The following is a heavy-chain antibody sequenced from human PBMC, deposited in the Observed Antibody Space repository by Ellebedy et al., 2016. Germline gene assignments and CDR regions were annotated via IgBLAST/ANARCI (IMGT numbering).Heavy chain of an antibody. Sequence: GESLKISCAVSGFTVSDNYMSWVRQAPGKGPEWVSTITGSGDRTNYADSVKGRFTISRDSSKNTLYLDMDSLRAEDTAVYYCARYGLSGTFDYWGQGTPVTVSS. V-gene: IGHV3-23*01. CDR1: GFTVSDNY. CDR2: ITGSGDRT. CDR3: ARYGLSGTFDY. D-gene: IGHD3-10*01. J-gene: IGHJ4*02.